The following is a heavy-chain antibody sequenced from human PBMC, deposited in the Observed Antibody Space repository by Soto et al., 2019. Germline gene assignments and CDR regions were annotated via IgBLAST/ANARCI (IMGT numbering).Heavy chain of an antibody. V-gene: IGHV4-34*04. Sequence: SETLSLTCAVSGASFSGFYWSWIRQSPGKGLEWIGEIDHSGITNHNTALKSRATMSVDTSKNHFSLKLRSVTAADTAVYYCARGVSVTLAVQGGAPDKNYFDSWSQGTLVTVSS. CDR3: ARGVSVTLAVQGGAPDKNYFDS. CDR1: GASFSGFY. CDR2: IDHSGIT. J-gene: IGHJ4*02. D-gene: IGHD1-26*01.